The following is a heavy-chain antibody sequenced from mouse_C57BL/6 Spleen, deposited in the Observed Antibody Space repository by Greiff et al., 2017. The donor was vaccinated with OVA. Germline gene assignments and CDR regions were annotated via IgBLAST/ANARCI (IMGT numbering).Heavy chain of an antibody. CDR1: GYSITSGYY. V-gene: IGHV3-6*01. J-gene: IGHJ4*01. Sequence: DVKLVESGPGLVKPSQSLSLTCSVTGYSITSGYYWNWIRQFPGNKLEWMGYISYDGSNNYNPSLKNRISITRDTSKNQFFLKLNSVTTEDTATYYCARGGSLYAMDYWGQGTSVTVSS. CDR2: ISYDGSN. CDR3: ARGGSLYAMDY.